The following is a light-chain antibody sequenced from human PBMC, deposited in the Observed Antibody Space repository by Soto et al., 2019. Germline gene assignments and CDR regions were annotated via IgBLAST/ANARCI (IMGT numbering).Light chain of an antibody. CDR2: DGS. CDR1: QNINTW. V-gene: IGKV1-5*03. J-gene: IGKJ1*01. Sequence: DIQMTQSPSTLSASVGDRITITCRASQNINTWLAWYQQIPGEALKLLIYDGSTLERGVPSRFSGSGSGTEFTLTISSLQPEDFATFYCQQYKTYSRTFGQGTTVEVK. CDR3: QQYKTYSRT.